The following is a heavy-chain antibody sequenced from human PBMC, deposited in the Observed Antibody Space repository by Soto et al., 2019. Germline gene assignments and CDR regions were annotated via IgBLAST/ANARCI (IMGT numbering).Heavy chain of an antibody. V-gene: IGHV1-2*04. CDR1: GYSFTDYH. J-gene: IGHJ6*02. CDR3: ARGDSTDCSNGVCSFFYNHDMDV. D-gene: IGHD2-8*01. CDR2: INPKSGGT. Sequence: ASVKVSCKASGYSFTDYHIHWVRQAPGQGLEWLGRINPKSGGTSTAQKFQGWVTMTTDTSISTASTELTRLTSDDTAIYYCARGDSTDCSNGVCSFFYNHDMDVWGQGTTVTVSS.